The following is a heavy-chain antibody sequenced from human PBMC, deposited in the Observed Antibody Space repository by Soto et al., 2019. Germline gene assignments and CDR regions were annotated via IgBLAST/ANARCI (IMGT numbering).Heavy chain of an antibody. J-gene: IGHJ4*02. CDR2: TYHTGST. Sequence: QVQLQESGPGLVKPSQTLSLTCTVSGGSISVGVYYWNWIRQLPGKGPEWIGYTYHTGSTYYNPSLESRVTISVGPSKNQFSLRRNSVSAADTAVYYCARIGNPDASLHFDYWGKGTLVTVSS. CDR3: ARIGNPDASLHFDY. D-gene: IGHD2-2*01. CDR1: GGSISVGVYY. V-gene: IGHV4-31*03.